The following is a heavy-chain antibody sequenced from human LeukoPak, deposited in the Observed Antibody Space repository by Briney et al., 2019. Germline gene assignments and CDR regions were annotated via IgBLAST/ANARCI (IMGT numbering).Heavy chain of an antibody. CDR2: ISYDGSNK. CDR3: ARGYSSGWYPPFFDY. V-gene: IGHV3-30-3*01. CDR1: GFTFSSYA. D-gene: IGHD6-19*01. J-gene: IGHJ4*02. Sequence: GGSLRLSCAASGFTFSSYAMHWVRQAPGKGLEWVAVISYDGSNKYYADSVKGRFTISRDNSKNTLYLQMNSLRAEDTAVYYCARGYSSGWYPPFFDYWGQGTLVTVSS.